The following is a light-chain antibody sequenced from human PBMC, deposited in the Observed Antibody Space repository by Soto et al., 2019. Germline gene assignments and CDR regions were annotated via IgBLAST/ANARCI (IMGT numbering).Light chain of an antibody. CDR3: QQVHSYPLT. Sequence: DIQLTQSPSFLSASVGDRVTITCRASQDISNYLAWYQQKPGKAPKFLIYGTSTLQSGVPSRFSGSGSGTDFTLKISSLQPEDFATYYCQQVHSYPLTFGGGTKVEIK. CDR1: QDISNY. V-gene: IGKV1-9*01. CDR2: GTS. J-gene: IGKJ4*01.